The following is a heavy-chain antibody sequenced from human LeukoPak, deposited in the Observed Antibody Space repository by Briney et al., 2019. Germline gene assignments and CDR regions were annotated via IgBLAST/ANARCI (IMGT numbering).Heavy chain of an antibody. J-gene: IGHJ6*03. D-gene: IGHD6-13*01. CDR2: INPNSGGT. V-gene: IGHV1-2*02. Sequence: ASVKVSCKASGYTFTGYYMHWVRQAPGQGLEWMGWINPNSGGTNYAQKFQGRVTMTRDTSISTAYMELSRLRSDDTGVYYCARVSAAGRRGAYYYYYYYMDVWGKGTTVTVSS. CDR1: GYTFTGYY. CDR3: ARVSAAGRRGAYYYYYYYMDV.